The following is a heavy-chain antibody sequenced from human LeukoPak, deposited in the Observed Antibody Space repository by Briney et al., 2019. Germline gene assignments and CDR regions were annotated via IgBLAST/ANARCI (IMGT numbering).Heavy chain of an antibody. D-gene: IGHD2-21*02. CDR2: IIPIFGTA. CDR3: ATNAYCGGDCYSGEAWFDP. J-gene: IGHJ5*02. V-gene: IGHV1-69*13. CDR1: GGTFSSYA. Sequence: SVKVSCKASGGTFSSYAISWVRQAPGQGLEWMGGIIPIFGTANYAQKFQGRVTITADESTSTAYMELSSLRSEDTAVYYCATNAYCGGDCYSGEAWFDPWGQGTLVTVSS.